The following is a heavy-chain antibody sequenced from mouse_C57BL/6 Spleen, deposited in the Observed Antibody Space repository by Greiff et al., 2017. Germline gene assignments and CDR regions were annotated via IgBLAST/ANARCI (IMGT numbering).Heavy chain of an antibody. CDR2: ISSGASYT. CDR3: ARHGDYDVGWYFDV. V-gene: IGHV5-6*01. J-gene: IGHJ1*03. CDR1: GFTFSSYG. D-gene: IGHD2-4*01. Sequence: EVQLVESGGDLVKPGGSLKLSCAASGFTFSSYGMSWVRQTPDKRLEWVATISSGASYTYYPDSVKGRFTISRDNAKNTLYLQMSSLKSEDTAMYYCARHGDYDVGWYFDVWCTGTTVTVSS.